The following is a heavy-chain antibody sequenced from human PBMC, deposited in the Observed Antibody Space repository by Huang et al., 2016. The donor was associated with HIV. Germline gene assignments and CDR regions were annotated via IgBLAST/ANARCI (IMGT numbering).Heavy chain of an antibody. CDR1: GGTFSSYA. CDR2: ISPILGTA. CDR3: ARVESRRYYDSSGYYY. Sequence: QVQLVQSGAEVKKPGSSVKVSCKASGGTFSSYAISWVRQAPGQGLEWMGGISPILGTANDAQKFQGRVTITPDESTSTAYMELSRLRSEDTAVYYCARVESRRYYDSSGYYYWGQGTLVTVSS. V-gene: IGHV1-69*01. J-gene: IGHJ4*02. D-gene: IGHD3-22*01.